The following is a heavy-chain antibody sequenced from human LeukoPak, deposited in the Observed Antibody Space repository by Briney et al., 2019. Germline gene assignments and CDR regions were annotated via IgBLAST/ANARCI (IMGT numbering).Heavy chain of an antibody. Sequence: GGPLRLSCAASGFSLSTYGVSWVRQPPGKGLEWVSGITGTGGSTYYADSVKGRFTVSRDTSKNTLYLQMNSLRAEDTAIYYCAKDHGTAVAGFYYWGQGTLVTVSS. D-gene: IGHD6-19*01. CDR3: AKDHGTAVAGFYY. CDR2: ITGTGGST. J-gene: IGHJ4*02. CDR1: GFSLSTYG. V-gene: IGHV3-23*01.